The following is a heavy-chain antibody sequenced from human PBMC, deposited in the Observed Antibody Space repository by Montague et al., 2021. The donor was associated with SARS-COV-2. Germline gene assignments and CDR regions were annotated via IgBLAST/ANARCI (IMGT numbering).Heavy chain of an antibody. CDR1: GGPISSSTYY. V-gene: IGHV4-39*01. D-gene: IGHD3-16*01. J-gene: IGHJ4*02. CDR2: IYYSGIT. Sequence: SETLSLTCTVSGGPISSSTYYWGWIRQPPGKGLEWIGNIYYSGITYYNPSFKSRVTISVDTSKNQFSLKLSSVTAADTAVYYCARLIRYDMKGSFDYWGQGTLVTVSS. CDR3: ARLIRYDMKGSFDY.